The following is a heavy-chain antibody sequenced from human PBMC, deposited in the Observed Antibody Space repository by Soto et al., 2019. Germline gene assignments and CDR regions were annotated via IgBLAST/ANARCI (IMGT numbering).Heavy chain of an antibody. V-gene: IGHV3-9*01. J-gene: IGHJ4*02. Sequence: GGSLRLSCAASGFTFDDYAMHWVRQAPGKGLEWVSGISWNSGSIGYADSVKGRFTISRDNAKNSLYLQMNSLRAEDTALYYCAKGEGTMVRGVIITPMDYWGQGTLVTVSS. D-gene: IGHD3-10*01. CDR3: AKGEGTMVRGVIITPMDY. CDR1: GFTFDDYA. CDR2: ISWNSGSI.